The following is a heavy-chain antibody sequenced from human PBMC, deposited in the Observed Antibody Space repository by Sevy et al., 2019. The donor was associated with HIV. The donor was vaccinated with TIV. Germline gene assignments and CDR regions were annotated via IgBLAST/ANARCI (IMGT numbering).Heavy chain of an antibody. CDR3: ARENIAVVGIGYYFDH. J-gene: IGHJ4*02. V-gene: IGHV3-33*01. D-gene: IGHD6-19*01. CDR2: IWYDGSNK. CDR1: GFTFSTYG. Sequence: GGSLRLSCVASGFTFSTYGMHWVRQAPGKGLEWVAVIWYDGSNKEYVDSVKGRFTISRDNSKDTLYLQMNSLRAEDTAVYYCARENIAVVGIGYYFDHWGQGTLVTVSS.